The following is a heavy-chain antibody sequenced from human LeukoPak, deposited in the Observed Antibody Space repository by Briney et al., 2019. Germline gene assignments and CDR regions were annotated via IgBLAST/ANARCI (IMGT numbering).Heavy chain of an antibody. D-gene: IGHD1-26*01. J-gene: IGHJ4*02. V-gene: IGHV3-23*01. Sequence: PGGSLRLSCAASGFTFSSYAMSWVRQAPGKGVEWVSAISGSGGSTYYADSVKGRFTISRDNSKNTLYLQMNSLRAEDTAVYYCAKRERGSYSLDYWGQGTLVTVSS. CDR3: AKRERGSYSLDY. CDR2: ISGSGGST. CDR1: GFTFSSYA.